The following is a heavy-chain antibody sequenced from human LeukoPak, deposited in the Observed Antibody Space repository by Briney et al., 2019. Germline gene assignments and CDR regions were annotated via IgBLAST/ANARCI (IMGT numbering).Heavy chain of an antibody. CDR2: IYSGGTT. Sequence: PGGSLRLSCAASGITVSSNYMSWVRQPPGKGLEWVSIIYSGGTTYYADSVQGRFTISRDNSKNTVYLQMNSLRVEDTAVHYCAREGSYGESDYWGQGTLVTVSS. V-gene: IGHV3-53*01. CDR1: GITVSSNY. J-gene: IGHJ4*02. CDR3: AREGSYGESDY. D-gene: IGHD3-16*01.